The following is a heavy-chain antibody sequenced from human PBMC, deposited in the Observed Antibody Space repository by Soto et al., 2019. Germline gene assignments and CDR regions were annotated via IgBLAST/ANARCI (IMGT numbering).Heavy chain of an antibody. Sequence: EVQLVESGGGLVPPGGSVRLSCAASGFIFKMYWMHWVRQSPGKGLVWISRIYNDGTYSDYAASVRGRFTISRDNVNDTLYLQMNNLRAEDSGLYYCTRGPRPISTGTGADWGQGTQVTVSS. J-gene: IGHJ4*02. CDR2: IYNDGTYS. CDR3: TRGPRPISTGTGAD. CDR1: GFIFKMYW. D-gene: IGHD3-10*01. V-gene: IGHV3-74*01.